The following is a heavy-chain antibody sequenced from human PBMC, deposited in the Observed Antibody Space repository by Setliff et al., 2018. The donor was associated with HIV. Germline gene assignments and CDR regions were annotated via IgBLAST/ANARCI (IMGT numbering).Heavy chain of an antibody. CDR1: GFTFSNYE. D-gene: IGHD5-12*01. CDR3: ARDRGYDLDYFDY. J-gene: IGHJ4*02. V-gene: IGHV3-48*03. Sequence: GGSLRLSCAASGFTFSNYEMSWVRQAPGKGPEWVSYITRSGDTIYYADSVKGRFTISRDNARKSVYLQIDSLRAEDTAVYYCARDRGYDLDYFDYWGQGTLVTVSS. CDR2: ITRSGDTI.